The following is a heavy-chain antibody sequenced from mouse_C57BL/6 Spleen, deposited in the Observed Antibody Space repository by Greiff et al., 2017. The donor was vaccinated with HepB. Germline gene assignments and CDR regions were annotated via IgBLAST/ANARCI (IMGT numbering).Heavy chain of an antibody. J-gene: IGHJ4*01. CDR1: GYTFTDYY. CDR3: ARCHSTTVVAKSDAMDY. V-gene: IGHV1-26*01. Sequence: EVQLQQSGPELVKPGASVKISCKASGYTFTDYYMYWVKQSHGKSLEWIGDINPNNGGTSYNQKFKGKATLTVDKSSSTAYMELRSLTSEDSAVYYGARCHSTTVVAKSDAMDYWGQGTSVTVSS. D-gene: IGHD1-1*01. CDR2: INPNNGGT.